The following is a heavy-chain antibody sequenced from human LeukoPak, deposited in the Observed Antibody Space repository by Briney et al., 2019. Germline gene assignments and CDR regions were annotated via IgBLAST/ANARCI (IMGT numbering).Heavy chain of an antibody. CDR1: GFIFRDFS. CDR2: MNEYGSEI. J-gene: IGHJ4*02. D-gene: IGHD2-15*01. CDR3: ARPGYCSGDTCYVPFDY. Sequence: GGSLRLSCSVSGFIFRDFSMSWVRQAPGKGLEWVAKMNEYGSEIFYVDSVKGRFTISRDNAKNSLYLQMNSLRAEDTAVYYCARPGYCSGDTCYVPFDYWGQGTLVTVSS. V-gene: IGHV3-7*01.